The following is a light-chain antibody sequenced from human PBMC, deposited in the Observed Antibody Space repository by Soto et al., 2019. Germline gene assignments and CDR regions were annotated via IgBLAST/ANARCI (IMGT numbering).Light chain of an antibody. CDR3: QQYGDSPWT. CDR2: DAS. CDR1: QSVSGY. J-gene: IGKJ1*01. V-gene: IGKV3-11*01. Sequence: EIVLTQSPVTLSLSPGERATLSCRASQSVSGYVAWYQQKPGQAPRLLIYDASSRANGIPARFTGSGSGTDFSLTISSLEPEDFAVYYCQQYGDSPWTFGQGTRVDFK.